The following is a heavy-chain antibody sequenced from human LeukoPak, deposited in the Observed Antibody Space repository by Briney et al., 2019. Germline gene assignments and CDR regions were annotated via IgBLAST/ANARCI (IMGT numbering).Heavy chain of an antibody. CDR3: ATHNLLAGPHDY. V-gene: IGHV3-23*01. Sequence: GGSLRLSCAASGFTFGRYAMSWVRQAPGKALEWVSAISASDGRTYYADAVKGRFTVSRDNPQNTMYLQLNSLKAEDTAVYYCATHNLLAGPHDYWGQGTLVTVSS. J-gene: IGHJ4*02. CDR2: ISASDGRT. D-gene: IGHD1-14*01. CDR1: GFTFGRYA.